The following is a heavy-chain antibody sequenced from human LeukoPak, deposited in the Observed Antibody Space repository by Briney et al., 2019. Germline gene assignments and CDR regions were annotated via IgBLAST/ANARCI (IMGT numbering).Heavy chain of an antibody. Sequence: GRSLRLSCAASGFTFSSYAMSWVRQAPGKGLEWVSAISGSGGSTYYADSVKGRFTISRDNSKNTVSLQMNSLRGEDTAVYYCAKDVRVGGGGMDVWGQGTPVTVSS. D-gene: IGHD1-26*01. J-gene: IGHJ6*02. CDR3: AKDVRVGGGGMDV. CDR1: GFTFSSYA. CDR2: ISGSGGST. V-gene: IGHV3-23*01.